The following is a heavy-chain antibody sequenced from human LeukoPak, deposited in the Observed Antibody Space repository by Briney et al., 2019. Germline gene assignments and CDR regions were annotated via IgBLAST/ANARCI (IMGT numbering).Heavy chain of an antibody. CDR2: IYYSGST. CDR1: GGSISSYY. V-gene: IGHV4-59*01. D-gene: IGHD6-13*01. Sequence: SETLSLTCTVSGGSISSYYWSWIRQPPGKGLEWIGYIYYSGSTNYNPSLKSRVTISVDTSKNRFSLKVSSVTAADTAVYYCARVRVAAAGIDYWGQGTLVTVSS. CDR3: ARVRVAAAGIDY. J-gene: IGHJ4*02.